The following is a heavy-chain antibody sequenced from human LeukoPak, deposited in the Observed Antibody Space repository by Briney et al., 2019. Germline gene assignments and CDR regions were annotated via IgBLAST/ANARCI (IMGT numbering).Heavy chain of an antibody. CDR2: IYYSGST. CDR1: AGSIISYY. J-gene: IGHJ4*02. V-gene: IGHV4-59*01. D-gene: IGHD5-12*01. Sequence: SETLSLTCSVSAGSIISYYWSWIRQPPGKGLEWIGYIYYSGSTNYNPSLKSRVTISVDTSKNQFSLKLSSVTAADTAVYYCARGATIFLFDYWGQGTLVTVSS. CDR3: ARGATIFLFDY.